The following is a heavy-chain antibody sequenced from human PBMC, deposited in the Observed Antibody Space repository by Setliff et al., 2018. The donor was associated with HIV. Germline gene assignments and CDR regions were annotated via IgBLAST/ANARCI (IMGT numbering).Heavy chain of an antibody. CDR3: ARCYSSSWYEVLYYFDY. CDR1: GGSISSSSYY. CDR2: IYYSGST. J-gene: IGHJ4*02. V-gene: IGHV4-39*01. D-gene: IGHD6-13*01. Sequence: SETLSLTCTVSGGSISSSSYYWGWIRQPPGKGLEWIGSIYYSGSTYYNPSLKSRVTISVDTSKNQFSLKLSSVTAADTAVYYCARCYSSSWYEVLYYFDYWGQGTLVTVSS.